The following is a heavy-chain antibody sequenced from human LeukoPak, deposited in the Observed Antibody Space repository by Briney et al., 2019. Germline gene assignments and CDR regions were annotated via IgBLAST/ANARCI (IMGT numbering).Heavy chain of an antibody. J-gene: IGHJ5*02. CDR3: ARGVDILTGSNWFDP. CDR2: MNPNSGNT. CDR1: GYTFTSYD. Sequence: ASVRVSCKASGYTFTSYDINWVRQATGQGLEWMGWMNPNSGNTGYAQKFQGRVTMTGSTSISTAYMELSSLRSEDTAVYYCARGVDILTGSNWFDPWGQGTLVTVSS. V-gene: IGHV1-8*01. D-gene: IGHD3-9*01.